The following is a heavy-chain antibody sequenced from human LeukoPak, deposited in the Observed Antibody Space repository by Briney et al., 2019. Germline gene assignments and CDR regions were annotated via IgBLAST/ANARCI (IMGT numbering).Heavy chain of an antibody. Sequence: SGPALVKPTQTRTLTCTFSRFSHSTNGMSVTWVRQPPGKALEWLARIDWNDDKYYSASLKTRLTISKDTSKNQVVLTMTNMDPVDTATYFCARCIAATGTLDYWGQGALVTVSS. D-gene: IGHD6-13*01. CDR1: RFSHSTNGMS. CDR3: ARCIAATGTLDY. V-gene: IGHV2-70*11. J-gene: IGHJ4*02. CDR2: IDWNDDK.